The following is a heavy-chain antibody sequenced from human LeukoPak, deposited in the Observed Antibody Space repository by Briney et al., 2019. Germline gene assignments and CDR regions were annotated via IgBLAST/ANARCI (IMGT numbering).Heavy chain of an antibody. CDR1: GGSISSYY. CDR3: ARDGVHSATNWFDP. Sequence: PSETLSLTCTVSGGSISSYYWSWIRQPPGKGLEWIGYIYYSGSTNYNPSPKSRVTISVDTSKNQFSLKLSSVTAADTAVYYCARDGVHSATNWFDPWGQGTLVTVSS. J-gene: IGHJ5*02. V-gene: IGHV4-59*01. D-gene: IGHD2-8*01. CDR2: IYYSGST.